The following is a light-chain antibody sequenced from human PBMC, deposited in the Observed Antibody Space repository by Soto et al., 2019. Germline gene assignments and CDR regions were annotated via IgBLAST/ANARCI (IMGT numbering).Light chain of an antibody. Sequence: IQMTQSPSSLSASVGDRVTITCRASQGITNFVAWFQQKPGKAPKAVIYAASTLLSGVPSRFSGGGSGTDFSLTINSLQPEDSATYYCQQYRSYPLTFGGGTKVEI. CDR3: QQYRSYPLT. V-gene: IGKV1-16*01. CDR1: QGITNF. CDR2: AAS. J-gene: IGKJ4*01.